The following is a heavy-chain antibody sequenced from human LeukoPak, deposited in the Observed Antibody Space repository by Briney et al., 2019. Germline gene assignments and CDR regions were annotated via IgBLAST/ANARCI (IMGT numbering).Heavy chain of an antibody. CDR1: GFTFSNYW. CDR2: ISSDGSST. V-gene: IGHV3-74*01. J-gene: IGHJ6*03. D-gene: IGHD1-7*01. Sequence: GGSLRLSCAASGFTFSNYWMHWVREAPGKGLVWVSRISSDGSSTTYADSVKGRFTISRDNAKNTLYLQLNSLRAVDTAVYDRARVFRARGGTVEYYYYYMDVWGKGTTVTVSS. CDR3: ARVFRARGGTVEYYYYYMDV.